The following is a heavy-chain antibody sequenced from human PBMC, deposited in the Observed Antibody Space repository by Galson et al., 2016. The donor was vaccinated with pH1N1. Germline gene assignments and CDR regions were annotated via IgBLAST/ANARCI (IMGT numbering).Heavy chain of an antibody. Sequence: SLRLSCAASGFSFSDYYMSWVRQAPGQGLEWVSYIRSSRRDTNYADSVKGRFSISRDNAKNLLFLQMNSLRAEDTAVYHCERGGVSVAAVFYLWGQGALVTVSP. V-gene: IGHV3-11*06. J-gene: IGHJ5*02. D-gene: IGHD6-19*01. CDR1: GFSFSDYY. CDR2: IRSSRRDT. CDR3: ERGGVSVAAVFYL.